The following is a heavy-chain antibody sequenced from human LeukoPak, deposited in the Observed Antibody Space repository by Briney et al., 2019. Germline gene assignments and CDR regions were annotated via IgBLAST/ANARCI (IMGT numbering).Heavy chain of an antibody. D-gene: IGHD4-17*01. CDR2: IWYDGNNK. J-gene: IGHJ4*02. V-gene: IGHV3-33*06. Sequence: GRSLRLSXAASGFTFSSYGMHWVRQAPGKGLERVAVIWYDGNNKYYADSVKGRFTISRDNSKNTLYLQMNSLRAEDTAVYYCAKNSRKYGDYGAYDYWGQGTLVTVSS. CDR3: AKNSRKYGDYGAYDY. CDR1: GFTFSSYG.